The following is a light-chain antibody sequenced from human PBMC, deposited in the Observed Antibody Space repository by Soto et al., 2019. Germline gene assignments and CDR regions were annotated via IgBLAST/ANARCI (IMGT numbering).Light chain of an antibody. CDR2: GAS. J-gene: IGKJ5*01. CDR1: QGISFY. Sequence: SQLAHSPFSLSASVGDRDTLPYRASQGISFYLAWYQQTPGKVPKHLIYGASKLDSGVPSRFSGGGSGTNFTLTISSLQPEDVGTYYCQNYNRAPITFGQGTRLEN. CDR3: QNYNRAPIT. V-gene: IGKV1-27*01.